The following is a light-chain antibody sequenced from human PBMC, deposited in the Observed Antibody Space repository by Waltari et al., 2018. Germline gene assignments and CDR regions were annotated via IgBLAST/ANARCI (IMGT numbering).Light chain of an antibody. CDR3: SSYTGSSTVV. CDR2: EVS. J-gene: IGLJ2*01. Sequence: QSALTQPASVSGSPGQSITISCTGTSSDVGAYIYVSWYQQHPGKAPKLMIFEVSHRPSGVSNRFSGSTAGNTASLTISGLQAEDEADYYCSSYTGSSTVVFGGGTKVTVL. CDR1: SSDVGAYIY. V-gene: IGLV2-14*01.